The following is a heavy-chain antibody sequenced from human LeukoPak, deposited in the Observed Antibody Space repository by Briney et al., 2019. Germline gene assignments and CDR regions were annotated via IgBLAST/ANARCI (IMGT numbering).Heavy chain of an antibody. D-gene: IGHD1-26*01. CDR2: INEDGSTT. CDR1: GFTFSSNW. J-gene: IGHJ4*02. CDR3: VRNLGGRSGH. V-gene: IGHV3-74*01. Sequence: GGSLRLSCAASGFTFSSNWMHWVRQAPGKGLVWVSRINEDGSTTNYADSVKGRSTIFRDNAKNTLYLQMNSLRAEDTAVYYCVRNLGGRSGHWGQGTLVTVSS.